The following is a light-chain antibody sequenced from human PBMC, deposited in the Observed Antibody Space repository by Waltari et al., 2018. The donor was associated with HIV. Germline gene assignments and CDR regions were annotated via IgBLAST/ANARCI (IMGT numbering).Light chain of an antibody. CDR3: QQSYSNSPWT. CDR1: QNINSY. V-gene: IGKV1-39*01. J-gene: IGKJ1*01. CDR2: GAT. Sequence: DIQMTQSPSSLSASVGDTVTITCRSSQNINSYLKWYQQSPGKAPRLLIYGATRLHSGAPSRFSGRGSVTDYTLTISSVQPEDFVTYYCQQSYSNSPWTFGQGTKVEIK.